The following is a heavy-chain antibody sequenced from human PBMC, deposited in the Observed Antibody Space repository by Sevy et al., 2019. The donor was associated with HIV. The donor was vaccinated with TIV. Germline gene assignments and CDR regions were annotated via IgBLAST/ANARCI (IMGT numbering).Heavy chain of an antibody. V-gene: IGHV3-21*01. CDR2: ISSSSSYI. CDR3: AREGEMATLDY. J-gene: IGHJ4*02. CDR1: GFTFSSYS. Sequence: GGSLRLSCAASGFTFSSYSINWVRQAPGKGLEWVSSISSSSSYIYYADSVKGRFTISRDNAKNSLYLQMNSLRAEDTAVYYCAREGEMATLDYWGQGTLVTVSS. D-gene: IGHD3-16*01.